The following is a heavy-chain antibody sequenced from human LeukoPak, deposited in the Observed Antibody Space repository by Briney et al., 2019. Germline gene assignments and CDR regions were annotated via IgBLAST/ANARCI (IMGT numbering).Heavy chain of an antibody. CDR1: GFTFSSYW. CDR3: ARGKAGAAGIPYDYYMDV. D-gene: IGHD6-13*01. Sequence: PGGSLRLSCAASGFTFSSYWMHWVRQAPGKGLVWVSRINSDGSSTSYADSVKGRFTISRDNAKNTLYLQMNSLRAEDTAVYYCARGKAGAAGIPYDYYMDVWGKGTTVTVSS. J-gene: IGHJ6*03. V-gene: IGHV3-74*01. CDR2: INSDGSST.